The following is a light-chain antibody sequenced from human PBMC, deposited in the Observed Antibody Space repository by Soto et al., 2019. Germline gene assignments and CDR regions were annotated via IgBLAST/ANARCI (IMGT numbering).Light chain of an antibody. CDR2: GDN. J-gene: IGLJ1*01. CDR1: TSNIGAPYD. Sequence: QSVLTQPPSVSGAPGQRVSISCTGSTSNIGAPYDVHWYQHLPGTAPKLLIYGDNNRPSGVPDRFSGSTSVNSASLTISGLQADDEADYYCCLYIGATTYVFGTGTKLTVL. V-gene: IGLV1-40*01. CDR3: CLYIGATTYV.